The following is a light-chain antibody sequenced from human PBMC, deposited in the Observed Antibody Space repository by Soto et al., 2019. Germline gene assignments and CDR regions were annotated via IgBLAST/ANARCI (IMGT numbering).Light chain of an antibody. CDR2: DVS. CDR3: SSYTSSSTPVV. V-gene: IGLV2-14*01. J-gene: IGLJ2*01. Sequence: QSALTQPASVSGSPGQSITISCTGTSSDVGGYHYVSWYQQHPGKAPKLLIYDVSNRPSGVSNRFSGSKSGNTASLTISGLPAEDEADYYCSSYTSSSTPVVFGGGTKLTVL. CDR1: SSDVGGYHY.